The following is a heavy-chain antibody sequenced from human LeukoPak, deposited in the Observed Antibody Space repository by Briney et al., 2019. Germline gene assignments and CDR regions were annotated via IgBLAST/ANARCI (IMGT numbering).Heavy chain of an antibody. V-gene: IGHV4-34*01. CDR3: ARRAYSCGTFDY. J-gene: IGHJ4*02. CDR2: INHSGST. D-gene: IGHD5-18*01. CDR1: GDSVSNSRVY. Sequence: SETLSLTCSVSGDSVSNSRVYWSWIRQPPGKGLEWIGEINHSGSTNYNPSLKSRVTISVDTSKNQFSLKLSSVTAADTAVYYCARRAYSCGTFDYWGQGTLVTVSS.